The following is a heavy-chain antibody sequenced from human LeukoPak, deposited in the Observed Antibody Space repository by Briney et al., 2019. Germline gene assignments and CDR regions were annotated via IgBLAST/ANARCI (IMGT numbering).Heavy chain of an antibody. CDR2: IYSGGST. Sequence: GGSLRLSCTASGFNVSSKYMNWVRQAPGKGLEWVAVIYSGGSTHYADSVKGRITVSRDNSKNTLYLQMSSLRADDTAVYYCARGATSYYDANFRGWFDPWGQGTLVTVSS. CDR3: ARGATSYYDANFRGWFDP. V-gene: IGHV3-53*01. J-gene: IGHJ5*02. CDR1: GFNVSSKY. D-gene: IGHD3-22*01.